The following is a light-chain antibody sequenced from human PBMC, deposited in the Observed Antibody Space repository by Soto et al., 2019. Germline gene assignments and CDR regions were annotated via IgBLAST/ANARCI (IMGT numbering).Light chain of an antibody. CDR2: DAY. CDR3: QQYYNWPPGT. V-gene: IGKV3-15*01. CDR1: QSVTSD. J-gene: IGKJ1*01. Sequence: EIVMTQSPATLSVSPGEGATLSCRASQSVTSDLAWYQQKPGQAPRLLIYDAYTRATGVPARFSGSGSGTAFTLTISSLQSEDFAVYYCQQYYNWPPGTFGQGTKVEVK.